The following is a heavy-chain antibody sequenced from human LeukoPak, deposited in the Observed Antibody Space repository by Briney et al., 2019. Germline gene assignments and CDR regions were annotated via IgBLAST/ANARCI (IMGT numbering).Heavy chain of an antibody. CDR1: GYSFTSYW. V-gene: IGHV5-51*01. CDR2: IYPGDSDT. Sequence: GESLKISCKGSGYSFTSYWIGWVRQMPGKGLEWKGIIYPGDSDTRYSPSFQGQVTISADKSISTAYLQWSSLKASDTAMYYCARNHASGVWFGELLFDYWGQGTLVTVSS. CDR3: ARNHASGVWFGELLFDY. J-gene: IGHJ4*02. D-gene: IGHD3-10*01.